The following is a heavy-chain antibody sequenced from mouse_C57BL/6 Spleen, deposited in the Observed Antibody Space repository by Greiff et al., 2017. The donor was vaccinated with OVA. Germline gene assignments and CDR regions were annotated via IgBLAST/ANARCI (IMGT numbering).Heavy chain of an antibody. V-gene: IGHV1-78*01. D-gene: IGHD2-1*01. Sequence: VQLQQSDAELVKPGASVKISCKVSGYTFTDHTIHWMKQRPEQGLEWIGYIYPRDGSTKYNEKFKGKATLTADKSSSTAYMQLNSLTSEDSAVYFCARRELYYGNYEAMDYWGQGTSVTVSS. CDR1: GYTFTDHT. CDR3: ARRELYYGNYEAMDY. J-gene: IGHJ4*01. CDR2: IYPRDGST.